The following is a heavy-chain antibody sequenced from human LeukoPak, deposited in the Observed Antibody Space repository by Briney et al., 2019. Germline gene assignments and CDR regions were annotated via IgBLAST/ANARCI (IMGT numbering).Heavy chain of an antibody. Sequence: GGSLRLSCAASGFTFSSYSMNWVRQAPGKGLEWVSSISSSSSYIYYADSVKGRFTISRDDAKNALYLQMNSLRAEDTAVYYCARARAVAGTPKYWGQRTLVTVSS. CDR3: ARARAVAGTPKY. D-gene: IGHD6-19*01. J-gene: IGHJ4*02. CDR2: ISSSSSYI. CDR1: GFTFSSYS. V-gene: IGHV3-21*01.